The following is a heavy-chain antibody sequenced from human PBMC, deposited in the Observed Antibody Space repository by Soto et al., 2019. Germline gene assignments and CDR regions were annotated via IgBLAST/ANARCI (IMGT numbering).Heavy chain of an antibody. J-gene: IGHJ3*02. Sequence: PRGSLRLSCAASGFTFSSYELNWVRQAPGKGLEWVSYISSSGSTIYYADSVKSRFTISRDNAKNSLYLQMNSLRAEDTAVYYCARINWNYGSDAFDIWGQGTMVTVS. CDR1: GFTFSSYE. D-gene: IGHD1-7*01. V-gene: IGHV3-48*03. CDR3: ARINWNYGSDAFDI. CDR2: ISSSGSTI.